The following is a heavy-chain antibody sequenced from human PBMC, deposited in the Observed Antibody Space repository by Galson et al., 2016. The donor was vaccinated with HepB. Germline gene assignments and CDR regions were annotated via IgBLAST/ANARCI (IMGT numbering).Heavy chain of an antibody. J-gene: IGHJ4*02. CDR1: GFTFTSYA. CDR2: ISGSGGST. V-gene: IGHV3-23*01. CDR3: ASRDGYNFWYFDY. Sequence: SLRLSCAASGFTFTSYAMSWVRQAPGKGLEWVSSISGSGGSTYYADSVKGRFTISRDNSKNTLYLQMNSLRAEDTAVYDCASRDGYNFWYFDYWGQGALVTVSS. D-gene: IGHD5-24*01.